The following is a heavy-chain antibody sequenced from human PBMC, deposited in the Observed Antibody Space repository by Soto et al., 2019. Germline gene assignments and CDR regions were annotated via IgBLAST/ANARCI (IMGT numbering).Heavy chain of an antibody. CDR1: GFTLSSYG. Sequence: GGSLRLSCAASGFTLSSYGMHWVRQAPGKGLEWVAVISYDGSNKYYADSVKGRFTISRDNSKNTLYLQMNSLRAEDTAVYYCAKDLGQQLVFFYGMDVWGQGNPGHGLL. J-gene: IGHJ6*02. V-gene: IGHV3-30*18. CDR2: ISYDGSNK. CDR3: AKDLGQQLVFFYGMDV. D-gene: IGHD6-13*01.